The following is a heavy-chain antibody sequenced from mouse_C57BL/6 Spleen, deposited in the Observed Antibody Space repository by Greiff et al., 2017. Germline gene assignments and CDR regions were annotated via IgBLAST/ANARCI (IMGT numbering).Heavy chain of an antibody. V-gene: IGHV1-59*01. J-gene: IGHJ3*01. CDR1: GYTFTSYW. CDR2: IDPSDSYT. D-gene: IGHD2-4*01. Sequence: QVQLQQPGAELVRPGTSVKLSCKASGYTFTSYWMHWVKQRPGQGLEWIGVIDPSDSYTNYNQKFKGKATLTVDTSSSTAYMQLSSLTSEDSAVYYCARSLYYDYSFAYWGQGTLVTVSA. CDR3: ARSLYYDYSFAY.